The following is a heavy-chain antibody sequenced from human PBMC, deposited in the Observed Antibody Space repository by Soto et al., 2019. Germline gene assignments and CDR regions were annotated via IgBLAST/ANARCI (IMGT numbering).Heavy chain of an antibody. CDR1: GRSFSGYY. D-gene: IGHD3-16*02. Sequence: QVQLQQWGAGLLKPSETLSLTCAVYGRSFSGYYWSWIRQPPGKGLEWIGEINHSGSTNYNPSLKSRVTISVDTSKNQFSLKLSSVTAADTAVYYCASSTVWGSYRLGYWGQGTLVTVSS. CDR2: INHSGST. V-gene: IGHV4-34*01. J-gene: IGHJ4*02. CDR3: ASSTVWGSYRLGY.